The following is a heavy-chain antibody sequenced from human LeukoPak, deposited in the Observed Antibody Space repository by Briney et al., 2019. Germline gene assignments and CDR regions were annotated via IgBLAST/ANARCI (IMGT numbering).Heavy chain of an antibody. J-gene: IGHJ4*02. Sequence: GASVKVSCKASGYTFTSYDINWVRQATGQGLEWMGWMNPNSGNTGYAQKFQGRVTMTRNTSISTAYMELSSLRSEDTAVYYCASGRYYDILTGYYLIDYWGQGTLDTVSS. CDR2: MNPNSGNT. V-gene: IGHV1-8*01. D-gene: IGHD3-9*01. CDR1: GYTFTSYD. CDR3: ASGRYYDILTGYYLIDY.